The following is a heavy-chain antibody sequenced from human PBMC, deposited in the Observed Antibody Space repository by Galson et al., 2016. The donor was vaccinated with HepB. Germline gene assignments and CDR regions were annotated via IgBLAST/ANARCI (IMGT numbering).Heavy chain of an antibody. CDR1: AFTFSTYW. Sequence: SLRLSCAASAFTFSTYWMHWVRQAPGKGLVWVSRINSDGSSTSYADSVKGRFTISRDNAKDTVYLQMNSLRAEDTAVYYCTRCYVGATSCAPDYWGQGTLVTVSS. D-gene: IGHD1-26*01. V-gene: IGHV3-74*01. J-gene: IGHJ4*02. CDR3: TRCYVGATSCAPDY. CDR2: INSDGSST.